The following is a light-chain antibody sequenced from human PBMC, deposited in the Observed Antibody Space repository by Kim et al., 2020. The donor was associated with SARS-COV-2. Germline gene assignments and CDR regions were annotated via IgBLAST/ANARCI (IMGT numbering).Light chain of an antibody. CDR3: QQSYSSGYS. CDR1: QSITSY. V-gene: IGKV1-39*01. CDR2: DAS. J-gene: IGKJ2*01. Sequence: DIQMTQSPSSLSASVGDRVTITCRASQSITSYLNWYQHKPGQVPKLLIYDASSLQIGVPSRFSGSGFGTDFTLTISSLQPEDFATYYCQQSYSSGYSFGQGTKLEI.